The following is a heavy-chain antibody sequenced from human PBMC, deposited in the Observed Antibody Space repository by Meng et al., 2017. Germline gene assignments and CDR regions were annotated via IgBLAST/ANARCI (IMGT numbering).Heavy chain of an antibody. Sequence: EVQLVECGGGVVRPGGSLRLSCAASGFTFDDYGMSWVRQAPGKGLEWVSYISSSGSTIYYADSVKGRFTISRDNAKNSLYLQMNSLRAEDTAVYYCAKSVWVVTATFDYWGQGTLVTVSS. CDR2: ISSSGSTI. V-gene: IGHV3-48*04. D-gene: IGHD2-21*02. CDR1: GFTFDDYG. J-gene: IGHJ4*02. CDR3: AKSVWVVTATFDY.